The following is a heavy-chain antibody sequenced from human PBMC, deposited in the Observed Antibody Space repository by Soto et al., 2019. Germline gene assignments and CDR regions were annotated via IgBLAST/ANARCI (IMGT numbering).Heavy chain of an antibody. J-gene: IGHJ6*02. Sequence: PGESLKISCKGSGYSFTSYWIGWVRQMPGKGLEWMGIIYPGDSDTRYSPSFQGQVTISADKSISTAYLQWSSLKASDTAMYYCARHDVGYSTQSDYYYYGMDLWGQGTTVTVSS. CDR2: IYPGDSDT. CDR3: ARHDVGYSTQSDYYYYGMDL. V-gene: IGHV5-51*01. CDR1: GYSFTSYW. D-gene: IGHD6-13*01.